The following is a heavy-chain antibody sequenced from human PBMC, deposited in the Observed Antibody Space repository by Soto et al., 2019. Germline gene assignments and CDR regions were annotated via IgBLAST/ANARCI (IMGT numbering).Heavy chain of an antibody. D-gene: IGHD7-27*01. V-gene: IGHV1-69*01. CDR3: ARGNLGLSRYYYYGMDV. CDR2: IIPIFGTA. Sequence: QVQLVQSGAEVKKPGSLVKVSCKASGGTFSSYAISWVRQAPGQGLEWMGGIIPIFGTANYAQKCQGRVTITADESTSTAYMELSSLRSEDTAVYYCARGNLGLSRYYYYGMDVWGQGTTVTVSS. J-gene: IGHJ6*02. CDR1: GGTFSSYA.